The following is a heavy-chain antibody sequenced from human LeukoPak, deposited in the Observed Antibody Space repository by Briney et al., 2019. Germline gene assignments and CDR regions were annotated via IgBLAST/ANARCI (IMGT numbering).Heavy chain of an antibody. Sequence: ASVKVSCKASGHTFTTYGISWVRQAPGQGLEWMGWISGYNGNTYYAQKFQGRVTMTTDTSTSTAYMELRSLRSDDTAVCYCARDFAFWSGEDVFDVWGQGTMVTVSS. CDR3: ARDFAFWSGEDVFDV. J-gene: IGHJ3*01. CDR1: GHTFTTYG. V-gene: IGHV1-18*01. CDR2: ISGYNGNT. D-gene: IGHD3-3*01.